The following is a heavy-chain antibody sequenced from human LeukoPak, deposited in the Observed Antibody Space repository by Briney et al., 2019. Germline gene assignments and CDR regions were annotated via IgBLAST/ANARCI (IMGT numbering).Heavy chain of an antibody. CDR2: IYHSGST. CDR1: GGSISSGGYY. CDR3: ARAVRYGGYLFDY. V-gene: IGHV4-30-2*01. J-gene: IGHJ4*02. Sequence: SETLSLTCTVSGGSISSGGYYWSWIRQPPGKGLEWIGYIYHSGSTYYNPSLKSRVTISVDKSKNQFSLKLSSVTAADTAVYYCARAVRYGGYLFDYWGQGTLVTVSS. D-gene: IGHD4-17*01.